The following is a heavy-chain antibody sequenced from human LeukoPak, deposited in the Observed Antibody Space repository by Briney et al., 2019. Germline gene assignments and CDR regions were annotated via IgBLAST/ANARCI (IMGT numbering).Heavy chain of an antibody. Sequence: PGRSLRLSCAASGFTFDNSGMHWVRQAPGKGLEWMAVISYDGTNSYYADSVKGRFAISRDNSKNTVFLQMNSLRVEDTAVYYCAKKYDNWIDYWGQGTLVTASS. D-gene: IGHD3/OR15-3a*01. CDR2: ISYDGTNS. CDR3: AKKYDNWIDY. CDR1: GFTFDNSG. J-gene: IGHJ4*02. V-gene: IGHV3-30*18.